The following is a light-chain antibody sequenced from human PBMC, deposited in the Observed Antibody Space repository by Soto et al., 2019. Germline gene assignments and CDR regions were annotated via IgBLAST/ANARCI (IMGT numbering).Light chain of an antibody. J-gene: IGKJ5*01. CDR3: QQRNSYPIP. CDR2: TAS. CDR1: QGISSY. V-gene: IGKV1-9*01. Sequence: DIQLTQSPSFLSASVGDRVTITCRASQGISSYLAWYQQKPGKAPKLLIHTASTLQSGVPSRFSGNGSGKEFNLAISSLQPEDFATYYCQQRNSYPIPFSQGTRLEIK.